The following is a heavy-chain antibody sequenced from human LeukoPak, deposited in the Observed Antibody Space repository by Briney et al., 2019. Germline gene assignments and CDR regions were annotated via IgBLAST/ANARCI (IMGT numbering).Heavy chain of an antibody. D-gene: IGHD1-26*01. CDR2: IGPNGAST. CDR3: SRERVGATVDY. CDR1: GFTFSNHF. Sequence: PGGSLRLSCSTSGFTFSNHFMHWVRQAPGKGLEYVSSIGPNGASTLYADSVKGRFTISRDNSKNALYLQLTSLRLEDTALYYCSRERVGATVDYWGQGTLVTVSS. V-gene: IGHV3-64D*06. J-gene: IGHJ4*02.